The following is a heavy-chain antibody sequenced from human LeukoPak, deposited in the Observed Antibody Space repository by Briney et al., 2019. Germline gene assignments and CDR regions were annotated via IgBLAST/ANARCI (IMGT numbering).Heavy chain of an antibody. J-gene: IGHJ5*02. CDR2: INPNSGGT. CDR3: ARDRKGAHYDILTGSFDP. CDR1: GYTFTGYY. D-gene: IGHD3-9*01. Sequence: ASVKVSCKASGYTFTGYYMHWVRQAPGQGLVWMGWINPNSGGTNYAQKFQGRVTMTRDTSISTAYMELSRLRSDDTAVYYCARDRKGAHYDILTGSFDPWGQGTLVTVSS. V-gene: IGHV1-2*02.